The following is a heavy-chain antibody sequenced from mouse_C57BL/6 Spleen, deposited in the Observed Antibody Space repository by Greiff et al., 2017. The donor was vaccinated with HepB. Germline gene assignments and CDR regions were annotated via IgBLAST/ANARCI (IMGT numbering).Heavy chain of an antibody. CDR2: IYPGDGDT. J-gene: IGHJ3*01. CDR3: ARGTVVPFAY. V-gene: IGHV1-82*01. D-gene: IGHD1-1*01. CDR1: GYAFSSSW. Sequence: VQLQQSGPELVKPGASVKISCKASGYAFSSSWMNWVKQRPGKGLEWIGRIYPGDGDTNYNGKFKGKATLTADKSSSTAYMQLSSLPSEDSAVSFCARGTVVPFAYWGQVTLVTVSA.